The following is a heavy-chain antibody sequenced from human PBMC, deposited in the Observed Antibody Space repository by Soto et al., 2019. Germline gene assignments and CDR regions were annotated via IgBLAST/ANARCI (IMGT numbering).Heavy chain of an antibody. D-gene: IGHD3-22*01. CDR2: TQYSGST. CDR1: GASISSDDYY. CDR3: ARLGGYVSVGYYYLWDS. J-gene: IGHJ4*02. V-gene: IGHV4-30-4*01. Sequence: PSETLSLTCTVPGASISSDDYYWTWIRQPPGKGLEWIGNTQYSGSTYYNLSLKGRVTMSVDASRNQFSLKLTSMTAADTAVYYCARLGGYVSVGYYYLWDSWGQGTLVTVSS.